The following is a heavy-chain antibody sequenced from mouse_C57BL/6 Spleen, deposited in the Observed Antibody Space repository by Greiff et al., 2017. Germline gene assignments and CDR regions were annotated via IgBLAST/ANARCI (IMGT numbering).Heavy chain of an antibody. V-gene: IGHV1-7*01. Sequence: QVQLQQSGAELAKPGASVKLSCKASGYTFTSYWMHWVKQRPGQGLEWIGYINPSSGYTKYNQKFKDKATLTADKSSSTAYMQLSSLTYEVSAVYFCAPVYGSSYGYFDVWGTGTTVTVSS. CDR3: APVYGSSYGYFDV. J-gene: IGHJ1*03. D-gene: IGHD1-1*01. CDR1: GYTFTSYW. CDR2: INPSSGYT.